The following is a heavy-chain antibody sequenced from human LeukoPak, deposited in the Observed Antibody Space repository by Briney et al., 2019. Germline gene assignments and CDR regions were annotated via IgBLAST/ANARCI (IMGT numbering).Heavy chain of an antibody. CDR2: ISSSSSYI. CDR3: ANEGGGAFDI. Sequence: GGSLRLSCAASGFTFSSYSMNWVRQAPGKGLEWVSSISSSSSYIYYADSVKGRFTISRDNAKNSLYLQMNSLRAEDTAIYYCANEGGGAFDIWGQGTMVTVSS. V-gene: IGHV3-21*01. CDR1: GFTFSSYS. J-gene: IGHJ3*02.